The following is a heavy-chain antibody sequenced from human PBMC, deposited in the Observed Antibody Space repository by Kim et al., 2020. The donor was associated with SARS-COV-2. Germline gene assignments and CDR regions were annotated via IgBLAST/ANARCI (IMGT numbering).Heavy chain of an antibody. CDR3: ASGYYDSSGYPNWFDP. CDR2: IIPIFGTA. V-gene: IGHV1-69*13. J-gene: IGHJ5*02. Sequence: SVKVSCKASGGTFSSYAISWVRQAPGQGLEWMGGIIPIFGTANYAQKFQGRVTITADESTSTAYMELSSLRSEDTAVYYCASGYYDSSGYPNWFDPWGQGTLVTVSS. D-gene: IGHD3-22*01. CDR1: GGTFSSYA.